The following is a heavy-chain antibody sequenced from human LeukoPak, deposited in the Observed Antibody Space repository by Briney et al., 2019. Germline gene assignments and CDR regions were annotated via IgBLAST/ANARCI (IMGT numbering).Heavy chain of an antibody. J-gene: IGHJ4*02. D-gene: IGHD5-24*01. V-gene: IGHV3-30-3*01. Sequence: GGSLRLSCAASGFTFSSYAMHWVRQAPGKGLEWVAVISYDGSNKYYADSVKGRFTISRDNSKNTLYLQMNSPRAEDTAVYYCARSRDGYNNYFDYWAQGTLVTVSS. CDR3: ARSRDGYNNYFDY. CDR1: GFTFSSYA. CDR2: ISYDGSNK.